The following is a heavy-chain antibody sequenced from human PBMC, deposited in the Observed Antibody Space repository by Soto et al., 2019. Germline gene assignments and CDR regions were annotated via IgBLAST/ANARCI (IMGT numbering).Heavy chain of an antibody. V-gene: IGHV1-3*01. CDR3: ARAPSWYIFDY. CDR2: INAANGNT. D-gene: IGHD6-13*01. J-gene: IGHJ4*02. CDR1: GYTFTTYA. Sequence: QVQLVQSGAEVKKPGASVKVSCKASGYTFTTYATHWVRQAPGQRLEWMGWINAANGNTKYSQKFQGRVTITRDTSASTAYMELSSLRSEDTDVYYCARAPSWYIFDYWGQGTLVTVSS.